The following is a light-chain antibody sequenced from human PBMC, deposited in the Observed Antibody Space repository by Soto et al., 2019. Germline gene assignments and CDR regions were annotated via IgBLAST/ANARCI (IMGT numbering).Light chain of an antibody. V-gene: IGLV2-18*02. CDR2: EVS. CDR1: SSDVGSYNR. CDR3: SSYTSSSTRLV. J-gene: IGLJ3*02. Sequence: QSALTQPPSVSGSPGQSVTISCTGTSSDVGSYNRVSWYQQPPGTAPKLMIYEVSNRPSGVPDRFSGSKSGNTASLTISGLQAEDEADYYCSSYTSSSTRLVFGGGTKLTVL.